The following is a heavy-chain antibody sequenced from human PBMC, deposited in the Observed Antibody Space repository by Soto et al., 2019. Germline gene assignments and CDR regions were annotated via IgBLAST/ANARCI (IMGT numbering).Heavy chain of an antibody. CDR2: INDSGNI. V-gene: IGHV4-34*01. CDR3: ARGVILWFGELSRRGGYHYYMDV. Sequence: QVQLQQWGAGLLKPSETLSLTCAVYGGSFSGYQWSWIRQTPGKGLEWIGEINDSGNINYNPSLKSRVTILLDPPKKQNSPKLGPGTAADSAVYYCARGVILWFGELSRRGGYHYYMDVWGKGTTVTVSS. CDR1: GGSFSGYQ. J-gene: IGHJ6*03. D-gene: IGHD3-10*01.